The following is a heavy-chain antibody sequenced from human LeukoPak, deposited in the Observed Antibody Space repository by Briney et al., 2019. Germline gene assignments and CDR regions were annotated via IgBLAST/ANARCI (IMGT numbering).Heavy chain of an antibody. CDR1: GYTFTSYG. J-gene: IGHJ4*02. CDR3: ARDRKGPRGSGYTRPIDY. CDR2: ISAYNGNT. D-gene: IGHD3-22*01. V-gene: IGHV1-18*01. Sequence: GASVKVSCKASGYTFTSYGISWVRQAPGQGLEWMGWISAYNGNTNYAQKFQGRVTMTTDTSTSTAYMELRSLRSDDTAVYYCARDRKGPRGSGYTRPIDYWGQGTLVTVSS.